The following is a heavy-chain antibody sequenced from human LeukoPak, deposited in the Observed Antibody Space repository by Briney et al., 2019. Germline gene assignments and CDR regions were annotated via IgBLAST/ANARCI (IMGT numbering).Heavy chain of an antibody. CDR3: ARAALRPDAFNI. D-gene: IGHD5-12*01. CDR1: GYAFTGYY. V-gene: IGHV1-2*04. CDR2: ISPNSGGT. J-gene: IGHJ3*02. Sequence: ASVKVSCKASGYAFTGYYMHWVRQAPGQGLEWMGWISPNSGGTNYAQKFQGWVTMTRDTSISTAYMELSRLRSDDTAVYYCARAALRPDAFNIWGQGTMSTVSS.